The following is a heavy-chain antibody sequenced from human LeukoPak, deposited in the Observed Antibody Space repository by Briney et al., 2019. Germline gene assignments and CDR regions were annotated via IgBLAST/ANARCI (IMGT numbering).Heavy chain of an antibody. Sequence: GGSLRLSCAASGFTFSSYWMTWVRQAPGRGLEWVANIHQDGSIQFYVDSVKGRFTVSRDNARDLLYLQMNGLRAEDTAVYYCARARGSYVEAAYWGQGTLVTVSS. CDR3: ARARGSYVEAAY. CDR1: GFTFSSYW. CDR2: IHQDGSIQ. D-gene: IGHD3-16*01. V-gene: IGHV3-7*01. J-gene: IGHJ4*02.